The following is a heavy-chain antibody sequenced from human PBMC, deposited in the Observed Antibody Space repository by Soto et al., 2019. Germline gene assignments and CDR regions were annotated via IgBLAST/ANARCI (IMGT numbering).Heavy chain of an antibody. J-gene: IGHJ6*02. V-gene: IGHV5-10-1*01. D-gene: IGHD3-10*01. CDR3: ARQGGSKQPRHGYYGMDV. CDR1: GYSFTSYW. CDR2: VDPSDSYT. Sequence: PGESLKISCKGSGYSFTSYWISWVRQMHGKGLEWMGRVDPSDSYTNYSPSFQGHVTISADKSISTAYLQWSSLKASDTAMYYCARQGGSKQPRHGYYGMDVWGQGTTVTVSS.